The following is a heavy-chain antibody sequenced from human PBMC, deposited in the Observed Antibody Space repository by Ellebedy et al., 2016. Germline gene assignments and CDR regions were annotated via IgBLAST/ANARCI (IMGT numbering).Heavy chain of an antibody. J-gene: IGHJ4*02. Sequence: GESLKISCAASGFTFSSFWMSWVRQAPGKGLEWVASTKTDGSEQYYVDSVKGRFTISRDSAENSLSLQMNRLRAEDSAVYYCARSWGGELIHWGQGTLVTVSS. V-gene: IGHV3-7*01. CDR2: TKTDGSEQ. D-gene: IGHD1-26*01. CDR3: ARSWGGELIH. CDR1: GFTFSSFW.